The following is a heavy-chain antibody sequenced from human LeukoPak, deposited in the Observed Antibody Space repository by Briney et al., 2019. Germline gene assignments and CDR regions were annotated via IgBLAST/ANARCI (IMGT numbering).Heavy chain of an antibody. Sequence: GASVKVSCKASGYTFTSYDINWVRQATGQGLEWMGWMNPNSGNTGYAQKFQGRVTITRNTSISTAYMELSSLRSEDTAVYYCARAYGSGSEAYYYYYMDVWGKGTTVTASS. J-gene: IGHJ6*03. CDR1: GYTFTSYD. V-gene: IGHV1-8*03. CDR2: MNPNSGNT. CDR3: ARAYGSGSEAYYYYYMDV. D-gene: IGHD3-10*01.